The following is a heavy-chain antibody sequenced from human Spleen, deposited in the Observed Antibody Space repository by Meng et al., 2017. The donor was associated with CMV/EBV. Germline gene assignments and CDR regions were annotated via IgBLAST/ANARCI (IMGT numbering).Heavy chain of an antibody. J-gene: IGHJ4*02. CDR3: ARDHDYGSGSYYKDDY. CDR2: ISAYNGNT. D-gene: IGHD3-10*01. V-gene: IGHV1-18*01. Sequence: ASVKVSCKTSGYTFTSFGINWVRQAPGQGLEWMGWISAYNGNTNYAQKLQGRVTMTTDTSTSTAYMKLRSLRSDDTAVYYCARDHDYGSGSYYKDDYWGQGTLVTVSS. CDR1: GYTFTSFG.